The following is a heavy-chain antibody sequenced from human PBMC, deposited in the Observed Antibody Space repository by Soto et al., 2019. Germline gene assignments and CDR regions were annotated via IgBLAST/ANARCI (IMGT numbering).Heavy chain of an antibody. V-gene: IGHV4-34*01. J-gene: IGHJ4*02. CDR3: ARSVGIAARPRFDY. CDR2: INHSGST. D-gene: IGHD6-6*01. CDR1: GGSFSGYY. Sequence: SETLSLTCAVYGGSFSGYYWSWIRQPPGKGLEWIGEINHSGSTNYNPSLKSRVTISVDKSKNQFSLKLSSVTAADTAVYYCARSVGIAARPRFDYWGQGTLVTVS.